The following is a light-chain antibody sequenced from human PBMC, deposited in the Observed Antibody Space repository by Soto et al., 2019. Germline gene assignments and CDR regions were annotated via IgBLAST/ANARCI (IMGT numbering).Light chain of an antibody. J-gene: IGKJ4*02. CDR1: QAITNN. Sequence: DIHLTQSPSYISASVCDSITSTCRASQAITNNLAWYQQKPGNPPRLLIYEESTLHSGVPSRFSGRKVGTQFILTIDSLQPEDFATYYCQQVKSYPRTFGGGTKVDIK. CDR2: EES. CDR3: QQVKSYPRT. V-gene: IGKV1-9*01.